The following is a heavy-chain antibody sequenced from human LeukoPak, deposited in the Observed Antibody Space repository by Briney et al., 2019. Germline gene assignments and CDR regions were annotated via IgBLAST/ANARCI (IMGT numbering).Heavy chain of an antibody. D-gene: IGHD3-22*01. J-gene: IGHJ5*01. V-gene: IGHV3-30*02. Sequence: GRSLRLSCAASGFTFSSYAMHWVRQAPGKGLEWVAFIRYDGNNQYYADFVKGRFTISRDNSKNTLYLQMNSLRAEDTAVYYCAKDYYDGNGYYYRWFDSWGQGTLVTVSS. CDR3: AKDYYDGNGYYYRWFDS. CDR1: GFTFSSYA. CDR2: IRYDGNNQ.